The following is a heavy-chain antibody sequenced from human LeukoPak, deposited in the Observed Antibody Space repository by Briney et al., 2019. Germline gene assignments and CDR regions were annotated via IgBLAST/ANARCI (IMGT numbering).Heavy chain of an antibody. CDR2: IYYSGST. Sequence: SETLSLTCTVSGGSISSSSYYWGWIRQPPGKGLEWIGSIYYSGSTYYNPSLKSRVTISVDTSKNQFSLKLSSVTAADTAVYYCARWEGLTIFGVVTRESWFDPWGQGTLVTVSS. CDR3: ARWEGLTIFGVVTRESWFDP. J-gene: IGHJ5*02. D-gene: IGHD3-3*01. CDR1: GGSISSSSYY. V-gene: IGHV4-39*07.